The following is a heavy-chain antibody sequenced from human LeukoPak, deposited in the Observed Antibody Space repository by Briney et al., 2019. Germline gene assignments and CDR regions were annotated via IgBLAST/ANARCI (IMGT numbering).Heavy chain of an antibody. Sequence: PGGSLRLSCAASGFTFSSYGMHWVRQAPGKGLEWVAVIWYDGSNKYYADSVKGRFTISRDNSKNTLYLQMNRLRAEDTAVYYCARGQEAAAGLSDYWGQGTLVTVSS. V-gene: IGHV3-33*01. D-gene: IGHD6-13*01. J-gene: IGHJ4*02. CDR3: ARGQEAAAGLSDY. CDR1: GFTFSSYG. CDR2: IWYDGSNK.